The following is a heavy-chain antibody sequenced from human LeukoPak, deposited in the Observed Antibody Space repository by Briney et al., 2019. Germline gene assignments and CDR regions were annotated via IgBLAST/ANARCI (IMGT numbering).Heavy chain of an antibody. J-gene: IGHJ4*02. CDR2: IYYSGNT. D-gene: IGHD3-10*01. Sequence: KTSETLSLTCAVSXYSISSSNWWGWIRQPPGKGLEWIGYIYYSGNTYYNPSLKSRATMSVDTSKNQFSLKLSSVTAVDTAVYYCAREQPPGVYFDYWGQGTLVTVSS. CDR1: XYSISSSNW. V-gene: IGHV4-28*03. CDR3: AREQPPGVYFDY.